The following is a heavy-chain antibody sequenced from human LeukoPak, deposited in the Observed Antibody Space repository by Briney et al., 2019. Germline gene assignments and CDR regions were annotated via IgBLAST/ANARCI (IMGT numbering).Heavy chain of an antibody. CDR1: GFTFSSYS. CDR2: ISSSSYI. J-gene: IGHJ4*02. CDR3: ATGGATVTTDY. D-gene: IGHD4-17*01. Sequence: PGGSLRLSCAASGFTFSSYSMNWVRQAPGKGLEWVSSISSSSYIYYADSVKGRFTISRDNAKNSLYLQMNSLRAEDTAVYYCATGGATVTTDYWGQGTLVTVSS. V-gene: IGHV3-21*01.